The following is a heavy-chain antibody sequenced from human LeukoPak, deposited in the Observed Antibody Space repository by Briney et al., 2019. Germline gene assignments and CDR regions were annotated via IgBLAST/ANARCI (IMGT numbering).Heavy chain of an antibody. J-gene: IGHJ4*02. Sequence: SETLSLTCAVYGGSFSGYYWSWIRQPPGKGLEWIGEINHSGSTNYNPSLKSRVTISVDTSKNQFSLKLSSVTAADTAVYYCARPPGYYDSSGYDYWGQGTLVTVSS. V-gene: IGHV4-34*01. CDR3: ARPPGYYDSSGYDY. CDR2: INHSGST. D-gene: IGHD3-22*01. CDR1: GGSFSGYY.